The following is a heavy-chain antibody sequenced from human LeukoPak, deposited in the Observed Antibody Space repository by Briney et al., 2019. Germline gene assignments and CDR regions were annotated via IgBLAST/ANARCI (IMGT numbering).Heavy chain of an antibody. Sequence: SETLSLTCTVSGGSVSSGSYYWSWIWQPPGKGLEWIGYIYYSGSTNYNPSLKSRVTISVDTSKNQFSLKLSSVTAADTAVYYCAREGYSYGYFDYWGQGTLVTVSS. CDR3: AREGYSYGYFDY. D-gene: IGHD5-18*01. V-gene: IGHV4-61*01. CDR1: GGSVSSGSYY. CDR2: IYYSGST. J-gene: IGHJ4*02.